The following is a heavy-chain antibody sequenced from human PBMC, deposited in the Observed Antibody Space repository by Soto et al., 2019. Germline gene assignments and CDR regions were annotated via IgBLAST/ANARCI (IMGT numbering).Heavy chain of an antibody. CDR3: ASGSYYYDSSGYPFDY. CDR1: GGSVSSGSYY. D-gene: IGHD3-22*01. V-gene: IGHV4-61*01. CDR2: IYYSGST. Sequence: SETLSLTCTVSGGSVSSGSYYWSWIRQPPGKGLEWIGYIYYSGSTNYNPSLKSRVTISVDTSKNQFSLKLSSVTAADTAVYYCASGSYYYDSSGYPFDYWGQGTLVTVSS. J-gene: IGHJ4*02.